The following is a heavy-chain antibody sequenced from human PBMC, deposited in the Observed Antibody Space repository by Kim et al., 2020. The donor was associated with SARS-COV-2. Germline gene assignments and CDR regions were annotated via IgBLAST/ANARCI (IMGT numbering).Heavy chain of an antibody. CDR3: ARVAAGIRRPYYYYGMDV. CDR1: GGSISSYY. V-gene: IGHV4-59*13. CDR2: IYYSGST. D-gene: IGHD6-13*01. Sequence: SETLSLTCTVSGGSISSYYWSWIRQPPGKGLEWIGYIYYSGSTNYNPSLKSRVTISVDTSKNQFSLKLSSVTAADTAVYYCARVAAGIRRPYYYYGMDVWGQGTTVTVSS. J-gene: IGHJ6*02.